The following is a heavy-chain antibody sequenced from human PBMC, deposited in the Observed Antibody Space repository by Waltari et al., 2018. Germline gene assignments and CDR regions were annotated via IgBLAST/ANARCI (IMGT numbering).Heavy chain of an antibody. CDR2: IYYSGST. CDR1: GGSISSSSYY. D-gene: IGHD5-12*01. V-gene: IGHV4-39*07. J-gene: IGHJ4*02. Sequence: QLQLQESGPGLVKPSETLSLTCTVSGGSISSSSYYWGWIRQPPGKGLEWIGSIYYSGSTYYNPSLKSRVTISVDTSKNQFSLKLSSVTAADTAVYYCAREDVDIVATGVLGFDYWGQGTLVTVSS. CDR3: AREDVDIVATGVLGFDY.